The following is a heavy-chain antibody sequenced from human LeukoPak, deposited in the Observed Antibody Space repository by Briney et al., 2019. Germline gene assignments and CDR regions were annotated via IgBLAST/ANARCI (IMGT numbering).Heavy chain of an antibody. CDR2: ISSSCSTI. Sequence: WVSYISSSCSTIYYAASLKGRFTISRDNAKNSLYLQMNSLRAEDTAVYYCAGYQPLISFDYWGQGTLVTVSS. CDR3: AGYQPLISFDY. D-gene: IGHD2-2*01. J-gene: IGHJ4*02. V-gene: IGHV3-11*04.